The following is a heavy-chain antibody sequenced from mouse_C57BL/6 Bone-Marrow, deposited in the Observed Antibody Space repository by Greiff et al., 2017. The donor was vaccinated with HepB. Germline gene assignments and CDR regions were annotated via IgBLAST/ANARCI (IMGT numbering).Heavy chain of an antibody. J-gene: IGHJ2*01. D-gene: IGHD1-1*01. V-gene: IGHV14-4*01. Sequence: EVQLQESGAELVRPGASVKLSCTASGFNIKDDYMHWVKQRPEQGLEWIGWIDPENGDTEYASKFQGKATITADTSSNTAYLQLSSLTSEDTAVYYCTRGILRPDYWGQGTTLTVSS. CDR1: GFNIKDDY. CDR3: TRGILRPDY. CDR2: IDPENGDT.